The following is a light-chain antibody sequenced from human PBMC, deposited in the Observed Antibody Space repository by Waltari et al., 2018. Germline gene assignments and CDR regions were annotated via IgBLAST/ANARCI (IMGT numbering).Light chain of an antibody. CDR2: LNSDGSH. V-gene: IGLV4-69*01. J-gene: IGLJ3*02. CDR1: SGHSSSA. Sequence: QLVLTQSPSASASLVASVKLTCTLSSGHSSSAIAWHQQQPEKGPRYLMKLNSDGSHSKGDGIPARFSGASSAAERYLTISSVQSEDEADYSCQTWGTGIWVFGGGTKLTVL. CDR3: QTWGTGIWV.